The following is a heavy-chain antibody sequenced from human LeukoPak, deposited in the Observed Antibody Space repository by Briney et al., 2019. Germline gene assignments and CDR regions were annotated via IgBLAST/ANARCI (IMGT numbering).Heavy chain of an antibody. Sequence: PSETLSLTCIVSGYSISSGYYWGWIRQPPGKGLEWIASIYHSGSTYYNPSLKSRATISVDTSKNQFSLKLSSVTAEDTAVYYCARLTGSGWYGLSMDVWGQGTTVTVSS. CDR3: ARLTGSGWYGLSMDV. CDR1: GYSISSGYY. J-gene: IGHJ6*02. V-gene: IGHV4-38-2*02. D-gene: IGHD6-19*01. CDR2: IYHSGST.